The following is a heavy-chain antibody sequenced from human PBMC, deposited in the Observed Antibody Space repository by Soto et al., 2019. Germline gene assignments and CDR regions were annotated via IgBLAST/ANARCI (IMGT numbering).Heavy chain of an antibody. V-gene: IGHV1-69*12. Sequence: QVQLVQSGAGVKKPGSSVKVSCKASGGTFSSYAISWVRQAPGQGLEWMGGIIPIFGTANYAQKFQGRVTITADESTSAAYMELSSLRSEDTAVYYCARGGHSGYAYYYGMDVWGQGTTVTVAS. CDR3: ARGGHSGYAYYYGMDV. CDR2: IIPIFGTA. J-gene: IGHJ6*02. D-gene: IGHD5-12*01. CDR1: GGTFSSYA.